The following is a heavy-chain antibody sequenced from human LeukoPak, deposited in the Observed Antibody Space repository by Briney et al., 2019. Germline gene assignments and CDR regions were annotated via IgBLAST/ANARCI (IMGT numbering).Heavy chain of an antibody. CDR1: GFTFSSYA. CDR3: AKDNAGDFWSGYYTGFNY. V-gene: IGHV3-23*01. CDR2: ISGSGGST. D-gene: IGHD3-3*01. J-gene: IGHJ4*02. Sequence: GGSLRLSCAASGFTFSSYAMSWVRQAPGKGLEWVSAISGSGGSTYYADSVKGRFTISRDNSKNTLYLQMNSLRAEDAAVYYCAKDNAGDFWSGYYTGFNYWGQGTLVTVSS.